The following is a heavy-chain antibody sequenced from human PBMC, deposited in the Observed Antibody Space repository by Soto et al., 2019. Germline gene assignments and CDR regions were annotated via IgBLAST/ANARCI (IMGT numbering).Heavy chain of an antibody. CDR2: ISGSGGST. CDR1: GFTFSSYA. CDR3: AKAPMITFGGVIVYDY. V-gene: IGHV3-23*01. D-gene: IGHD3-16*02. J-gene: IGHJ4*02. Sequence: PGGSLRLSCAASGFTFSSYAMNWVRQAPGKGLEWVSAISGSGGSTYYADSGKGRFTISRDNSKNTLYLQMNSLRAEDTAVYYCAKAPMITFGGVIVYDYWGQGTLVTVSS.